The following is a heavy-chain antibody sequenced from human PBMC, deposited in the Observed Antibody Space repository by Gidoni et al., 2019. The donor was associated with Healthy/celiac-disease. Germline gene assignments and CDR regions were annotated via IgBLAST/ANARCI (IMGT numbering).Heavy chain of an antibody. CDR3: AMIRSSDAFDI. CDR2: INHSVST. J-gene: IGHJ3*02. V-gene: IGHV4-34*01. Sequence: QVQLQQWGAGLSKPSATLSLTCAVYGGSFSGYYWSWIRQPPGKGLEWIGEINHSVSTNYNPSLKSRVTIAVETYKNQFSLKLSSVTAADTAVYYWAMIRSSDAFDIWGQGTMVTVS. D-gene: IGHD3-22*01. CDR1: GGSFSGYY.